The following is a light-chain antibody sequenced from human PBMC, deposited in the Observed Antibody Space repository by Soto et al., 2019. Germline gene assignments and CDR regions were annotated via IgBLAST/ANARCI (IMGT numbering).Light chain of an antibody. Sequence: LTQPASVSGSPGQSITISCTGTSSDVGSYNLVSWYQQHPGKAPKLMIYEGSKRPSGVSNRFSGSKSGNTASLTISGLQAEDEADYYCCSYAGRGTYVFGTGTKVTVL. CDR1: SSDVGSYNL. J-gene: IGLJ1*01. CDR3: CSYAGRGTYV. CDR2: EGS. V-gene: IGLV2-23*01.